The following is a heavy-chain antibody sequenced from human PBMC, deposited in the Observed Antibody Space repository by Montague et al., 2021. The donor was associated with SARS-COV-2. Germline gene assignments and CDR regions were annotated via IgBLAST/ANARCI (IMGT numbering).Heavy chain of an antibody. Sequence: SETLSLTCAVHGGSFSTYSWNWIRQPPGTGLEWIGEIHHGGSTNYNPSLKSRVAISADTSTTQFSLKLTSVAAAATAVSYCARLGDGVVSSAILGVGAYYFEYDMDVWGQGTTVTVSS. CDR2: IHHGGST. D-gene: IGHD2-2*02. V-gene: IGHV4-34*01. CDR3: ARLGDGVVSSAILGVGAYYFEYDMDV. J-gene: IGHJ6*02. CDR1: GGSFSTYS.